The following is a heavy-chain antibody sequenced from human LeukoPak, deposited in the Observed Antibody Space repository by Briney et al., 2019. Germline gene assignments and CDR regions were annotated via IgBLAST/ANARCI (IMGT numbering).Heavy chain of an antibody. V-gene: IGHV3-23*01. CDR3: AKNGDRGAYCTGGTCYPYSYYYMDV. J-gene: IGHJ6*03. Sequence: GGSLRLSCAASGFTFSAYWMTWVRQAPGKGLEWVSSISSTGGTTYYADSVKGRFTISRDNSKNTLYLQMNSLRAEDTAIYYCAKNGDRGAYCTGGTCYPYSYYYMDVWGKGTTVTI. D-gene: IGHD2-15*01. CDR1: GFTFSAYW. CDR2: ISSTGGTT.